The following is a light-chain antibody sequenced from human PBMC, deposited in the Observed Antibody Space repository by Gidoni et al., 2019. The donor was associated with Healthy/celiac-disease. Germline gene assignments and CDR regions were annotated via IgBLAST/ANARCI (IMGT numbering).Light chain of an antibody. V-gene: IGKV3-15*01. CDR1: QSVSSN. Sequence: ELVLTQSPATLSVSPGERAPLSCSASQSVSSNLAWYQQKPGQAPRLLIYGASTRATGIPARFSGSGSGTEFTLTISSLQSEDFAVYYCQQYNNWPPWTFGQGTKVEIK. J-gene: IGKJ1*01. CDR3: QQYNNWPPWT. CDR2: GAS.